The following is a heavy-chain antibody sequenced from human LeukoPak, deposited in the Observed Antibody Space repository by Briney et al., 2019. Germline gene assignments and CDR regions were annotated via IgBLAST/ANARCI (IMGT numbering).Heavy chain of an antibody. J-gene: IGHJ4*02. CDR1: GFSLYSSGVG. D-gene: IGHD1/OR15-1a*01. CDR2: IYWDDDK. V-gene: IGHV2-5*02. Sequence: SGPTLVNPTQTLTLTCTFSGFSLYSSGVGVGWIRQPPGKAPEWLAVIYWDDDKRYNPSLRSRLLMSKDASKSQVFLVISNMDPVDIATYYCAHRRPGHLTGWDNSYFDNWGPGTLVTVSS. CDR3: AHRRPGHLTGWDNSYFDN.